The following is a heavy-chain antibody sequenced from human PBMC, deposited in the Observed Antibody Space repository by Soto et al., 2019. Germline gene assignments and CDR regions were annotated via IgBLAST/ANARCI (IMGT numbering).Heavy chain of an antibody. CDR1: VFTFSSYA. J-gene: IGHJ4*02. D-gene: IGHD1-20*01. V-gene: IGHV3-23*01. CDR2: ISGSGGST. Sequence: PVVCLTLSCSASVFTFSSYAMGWVRQAPGKGLEWVSAISGSGGSTYYADSVKGRFTISRDNSKNTLYLQMNSLRAEDTAVYYCAKSGMYNWNYVGYWGQGTLVTVSS. CDR3: AKSGMYNWNYVGY.